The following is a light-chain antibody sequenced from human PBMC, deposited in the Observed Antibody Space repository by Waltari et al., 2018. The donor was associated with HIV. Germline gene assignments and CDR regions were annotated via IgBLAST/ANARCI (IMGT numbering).Light chain of an antibody. J-gene: IGKJ4*01. CDR2: LGY. CDR1: QRLLLHNGYNY. Sequence: IVMTQSPLSLAVTPGEPASISCRSSQRLLLHNGYNYLDWYLQKPGQPPQLLISLGYSRSSGVPDRFSGSGSCTDFTRKITRVEAEDVGVYYCLQTLQTQITFGGGTKVESK. CDR3: LQTLQTQIT. V-gene: IGKV2-28*01.